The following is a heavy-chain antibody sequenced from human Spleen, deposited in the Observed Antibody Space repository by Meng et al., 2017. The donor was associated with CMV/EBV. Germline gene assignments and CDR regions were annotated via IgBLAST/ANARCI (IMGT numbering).Heavy chain of an antibody. CDR2: INHSGST. CDR1: FSGYY. D-gene: IGHD3-3*01. CDR3: ARGRRGTYDFWSGYPYYFDY. V-gene: IGHV4-34*01. Sequence: FSGYYWSGIRPPPGKGLEWIGEINHSGSTNYNPSLKSRVTISVDTSKNQFSLKLSSVTAADTAVYYCARGRRGTYDFWSGYPYYFDYWGQGTLVTVSS. J-gene: IGHJ4*02.